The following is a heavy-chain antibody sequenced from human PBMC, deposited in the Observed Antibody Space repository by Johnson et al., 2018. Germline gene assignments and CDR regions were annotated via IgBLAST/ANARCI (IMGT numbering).Heavy chain of an antibody. CDR1: EFTFSSHG. CDR2: ISPSGSRR. CDR3: AREQLWGHEAFDI. D-gene: IGHD5-18*01. V-gene: IGHV3-48*01. Sequence: VQLQESGGGLVQPGGSLKVSCAASEFTFSSHGMIWVRQAPGKGLEWVSYISPSGSRRDYADSVVGRFTTSRDNAKNSLYLQMNILRAGDKAVYYCAREQLWGHEAFDIWGQGTMVTVSS. J-gene: IGHJ3*02.